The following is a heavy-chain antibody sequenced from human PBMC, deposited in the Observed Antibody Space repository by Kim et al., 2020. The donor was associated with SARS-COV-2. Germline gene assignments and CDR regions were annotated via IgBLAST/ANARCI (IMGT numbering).Heavy chain of an antibody. Sequence: SETLSLTCAVYGGSFSGYYWSWIRQPPGKGLEWIGEINHSGSTNYNPSLKSRVTISVDTSKNQFSLKLSSVTAADTAVYYCARGSITMVRGVPGVNWFDPWGQGTLVTVSS. CDR1: GGSFSGYY. CDR3: ARGSITMVRGVPGVNWFDP. V-gene: IGHV4-34*01. D-gene: IGHD3-10*01. J-gene: IGHJ5*02. CDR2: INHSGST.